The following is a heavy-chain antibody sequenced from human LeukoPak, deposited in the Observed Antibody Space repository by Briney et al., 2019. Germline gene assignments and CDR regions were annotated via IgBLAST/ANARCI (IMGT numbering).Heavy chain of an antibody. V-gene: IGHV4-59*08. J-gene: IGHJ4*02. D-gene: IGHD2-2*01. CDR1: GGSISGYY. CDR3: ARLSKDTVVLPAAMAHYFDY. CDR2: IYYSGST. Sequence: PSETLSLTCTVSGGSISGYYWSWIRQPPGKGLQFIGYIYYSGSTNYSPSLESRVTISVDTSKNQFSLKLRSVTAADTAVYYCARLSKDTVVLPAAMAHYFDYWGQGTLVTVSS.